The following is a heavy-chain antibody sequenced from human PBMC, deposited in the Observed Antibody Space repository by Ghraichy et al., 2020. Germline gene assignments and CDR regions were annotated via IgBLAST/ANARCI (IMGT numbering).Heavy chain of an antibody. CDR2: IRSKANSYAT. V-gene: IGHV3-73*01. CDR3: TYDYGYYYYGMDV. D-gene: IGHD4-17*01. Sequence: GESLRLSCAASGFTFSGSAMHWVRQASGKGLEWVGRIRSKANSYATAYAASVKGRFTISRDDSKNTAYLQMNSLKTEDTAVYYCTYDYGYYYYGMDVWGQGTTVTVSS. J-gene: IGHJ6*02. CDR1: GFTFSGSA.